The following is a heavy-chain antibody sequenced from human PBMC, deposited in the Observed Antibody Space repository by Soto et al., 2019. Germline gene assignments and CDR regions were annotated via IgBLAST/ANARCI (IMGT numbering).Heavy chain of an antibody. CDR1: GFTFSSYA. CDR2: ISYDGSNK. V-gene: IGHV3-30-3*01. J-gene: IGHJ6*02. Sequence: GGSLRLSCAASGFTFSSYAMHWVRQAPGKGLEWVAVISYDGSNKYYADSVKGRFTISRDNSKNTLYLQMNSLRAEDTAVYYCARDLSLYSSSWYGGSYYYGMDVWGQGTTVTVSS. CDR3: ARDLSLYSSSWYGGSYYYGMDV. D-gene: IGHD6-13*01.